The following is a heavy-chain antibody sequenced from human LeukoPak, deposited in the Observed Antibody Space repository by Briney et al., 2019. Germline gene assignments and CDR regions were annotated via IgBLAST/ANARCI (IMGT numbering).Heavy chain of an antibody. CDR3: ARGYGSPDF. CDR1: GFTFSGYW. D-gene: IGHD2-15*01. J-gene: IGHJ4*02. Sequence: GGSLRLSCGASGFTFSGYWMSWVRQAPGKGLEWVASIKQDGSDKYYVDSVKGRFTISRDNAKKTLFLQMNTLRAEDTAVYYCARGYGSPDFWGQGTLVTVSS. CDR2: IKQDGSDK. V-gene: IGHV3-7*05.